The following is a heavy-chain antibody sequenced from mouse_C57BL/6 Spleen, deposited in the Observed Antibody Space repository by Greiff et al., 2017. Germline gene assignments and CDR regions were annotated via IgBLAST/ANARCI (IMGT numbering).Heavy chain of an antibody. CDR2: INPSTGGT. Sequence: VQLQQSGPELVKPGASVKISCKASGYSFTGYYMNWVKQSPEKSLEWIGEINPSTGGTTYNQKFKAKATLTVDKSSSTAYMQLKSLTSEDSAVYYCARGGAYYRNYFDYRGQGTTLTVSS. V-gene: IGHV1-42*01. CDR1: GYSFTGYY. J-gene: IGHJ2*01. CDR3: ARGGAYYRNYFDY. D-gene: IGHD2-14*01.